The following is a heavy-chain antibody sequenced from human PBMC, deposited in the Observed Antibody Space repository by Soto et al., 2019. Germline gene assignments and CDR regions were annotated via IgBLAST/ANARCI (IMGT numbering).Heavy chain of an antibody. Sequence: QLQLQESGPGLVKPSETLSLTCTVSGGSISSSSYYWGWIRQPPGKGLEWIGSIYYSGSTYYNPPLKSRGTMYVGTSKNQFAMKLRSVTAADTAVYYCARLNDYVWGSYRPGDSWGQGTLVTVSS. J-gene: IGHJ4*02. V-gene: IGHV4-39*01. D-gene: IGHD3-16*02. CDR2: IYYSGST. CDR3: ARLNDYVWGSYRPGDS. CDR1: GGSISSSSYY.